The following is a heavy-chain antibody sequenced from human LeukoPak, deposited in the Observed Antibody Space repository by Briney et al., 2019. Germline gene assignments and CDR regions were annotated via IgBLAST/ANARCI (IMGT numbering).Heavy chain of an antibody. D-gene: IGHD2-15*01. CDR1: GFTFSSYA. CDR3: ARDHGIVVVVAATTLDY. Sequence: GGSLRLSCAASGFTFSSYAMSWVRQAPGKGLEWVSSISSSSSYIYYADSVKGRFTISRDNAKNSLYLQMNSLRAEDTAVYYCARDHGIVVVVAATTLDYWGQGTLVTVSS. J-gene: IGHJ4*02. CDR2: ISSSSSYI. V-gene: IGHV3-21*01.